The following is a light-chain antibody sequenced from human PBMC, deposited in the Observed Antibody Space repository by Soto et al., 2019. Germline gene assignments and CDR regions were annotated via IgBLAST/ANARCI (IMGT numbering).Light chain of an antibody. V-gene: IGKV1-39*01. CDR3: QQTFSPDVT. Sequence: DIHLTQSPSSLSAAVGDRVTITCRASQAILTYLNWLQQKAGKAPEVLIYGASGLRSGVPSRFTGSGSATDFTLTITSLQREDAGPYFGQQTFSPDVTFGGGTKV. J-gene: IGKJ4*01. CDR1: QAILTY. CDR2: GAS.